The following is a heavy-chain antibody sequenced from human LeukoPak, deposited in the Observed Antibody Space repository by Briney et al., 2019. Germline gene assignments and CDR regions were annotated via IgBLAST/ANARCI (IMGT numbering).Heavy chain of an antibody. Sequence: GASVKVSCKASGYTFTIYYMHWVRQAPGQGRGWMGIINPSGGSTSYAQKFQGRVTMTRDTSTSTVYMELSSLRSEDTAVYYCGRSLDYFAFDIWGQGTMVTVSS. J-gene: IGHJ3*02. CDR1: GYTFTIYY. CDR2: INPSGGST. D-gene: IGHD2/OR15-2a*01. CDR3: GRSLDYFAFDI. V-gene: IGHV1-46*01.